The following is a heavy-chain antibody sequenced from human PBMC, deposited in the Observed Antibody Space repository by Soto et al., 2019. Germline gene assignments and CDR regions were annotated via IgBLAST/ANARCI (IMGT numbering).Heavy chain of an antibody. CDR1: GGSISSYY. V-gene: IGHV4-59*08. Sequence: PSETLSLTCTVSGGSISSYYWSWIRQPPGKGLEWIGYIYYSGSTNYNPSLKSRVTISVDTSKNQFSLKLSSVTAADTAVYYCARRYGDPEFGYYYYYMDVWGKGTTVTVSS. CDR2: IYYSGST. J-gene: IGHJ6*03. D-gene: IGHD3-16*01. CDR3: ARRYGDPEFGYYYYYMDV.